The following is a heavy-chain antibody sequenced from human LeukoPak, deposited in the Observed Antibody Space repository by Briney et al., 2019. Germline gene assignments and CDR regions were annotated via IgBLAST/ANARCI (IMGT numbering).Heavy chain of an antibody. Sequence: GGPLRLSCAASGFTFSTYAMAWVRQTPGKGLEWVSTISGSGGDTYYADSVQGRFTISRDNSRNTLYLHMHSLRAEDTAIYYCAKDGLWLGESQYYFDYWGQGTLVTVSS. V-gene: IGHV3-23*01. D-gene: IGHD3-10*01. CDR1: GFTFSTYA. CDR2: ISGSGGDT. CDR3: AKDGLWLGESQYYFDY. J-gene: IGHJ4*02.